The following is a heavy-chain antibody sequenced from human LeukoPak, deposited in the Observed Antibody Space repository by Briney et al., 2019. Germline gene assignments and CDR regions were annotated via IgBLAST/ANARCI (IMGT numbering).Heavy chain of an antibody. CDR1: GYTFTDYY. Sequence: VASVKVSCKASGYTFTDYYMHWVRQAPGQGLEWMGWIKPNSGGTNFAQNFRGRVTMTRDTSITTAYMELTSLTSDDTAVYYCAGADWAAGVAFDYWGQGTLVTVSS. CDR3: AGADWAAGVAFDY. CDR2: IKPNSGGT. J-gene: IGHJ4*02. V-gene: IGHV1-2*02. D-gene: IGHD3-9*01.